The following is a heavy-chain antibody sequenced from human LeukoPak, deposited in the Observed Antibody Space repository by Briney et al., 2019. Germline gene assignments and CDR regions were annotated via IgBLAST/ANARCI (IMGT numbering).Heavy chain of an antibody. D-gene: IGHD2-15*01. J-gene: IGHJ6*03. V-gene: IGHV4-59*01. CDR2: IYYSGST. Sequence: SETLSLTCTVSGGSISSYYWSWIRQPPGKGREWIGYIYYSGSTNYNPSLKSRVTISVDTSKNQFSLKLSSVTAADTAVYYCARGRQLLLGYYYYYMDVWGKGTTVTVSS. CDR1: GGSISSYY. CDR3: ARGRQLLLGYYYYYMDV.